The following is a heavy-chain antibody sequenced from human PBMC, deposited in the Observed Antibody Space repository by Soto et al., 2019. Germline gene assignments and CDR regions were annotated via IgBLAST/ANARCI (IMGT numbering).Heavy chain of an antibody. D-gene: IGHD6-19*01. J-gene: IGHJ4*02. CDR3: ARDRGAVTGQYFDY. V-gene: IGHV3-11*05. CDR2: ISSSGTSA. CDR1: GFTFSAVY. Sequence: QVRLEESGGGLVKPGGSLRLSCAASGFTFSAVYMSWIRQAPNKGLEYISYISSSGTSANYADSVKGRFTISRDNAKHSLYLQMNSLRAEDTAVYYCARDRGAVTGQYFDYWGQGALVTVSS.